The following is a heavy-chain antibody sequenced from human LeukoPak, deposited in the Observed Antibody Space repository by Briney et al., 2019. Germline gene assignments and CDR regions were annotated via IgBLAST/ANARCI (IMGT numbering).Heavy chain of an antibody. CDR1: GYTFTSYG. Sequence: ASVKVSCKASGYTFTSYGISWVRQAPGQGLEWMGWINPNSGGTNYAQKFQGRVTMTRDRSISTAYMELSSLRSDDTAVYYCAKDMAAVAGQGYECFDYWGQGTLVTVSS. J-gene: IGHJ4*02. D-gene: IGHD6-19*01. V-gene: IGHV1-2*02. CDR3: AKDMAAVAGQGYECFDY. CDR2: INPNSGGT.